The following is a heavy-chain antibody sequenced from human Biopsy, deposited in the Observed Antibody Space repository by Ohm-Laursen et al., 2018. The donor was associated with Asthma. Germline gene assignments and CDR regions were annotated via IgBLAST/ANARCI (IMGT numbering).Heavy chain of an antibody. CDR1: SGSGGYMRSGNYY. V-gene: IGHV4-39*01. D-gene: IGHD6-13*01. J-gene: IGHJ6*02. CDR3: VRGSSSWHHGSFHDYYGLDV. CDR2: IYYSGTT. Sequence: SETLSLTCSLSSGSGGYMRSGNYYWGWIRQPPGKGLEWIGSIYYSGTTYYNPSLESRVTVSADTSKNQFSLKLTSVTAADTAVYYCVRGSSSWHHGSFHDYYGLDVWGQGTTATVSS.